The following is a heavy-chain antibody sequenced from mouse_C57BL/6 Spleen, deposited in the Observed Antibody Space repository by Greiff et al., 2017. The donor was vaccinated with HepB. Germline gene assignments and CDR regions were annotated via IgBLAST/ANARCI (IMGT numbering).Heavy chain of an antibody. J-gene: IGHJ4*01. Sequence: QVQLQQSGAELVRPGTSVKVSCKASGYAFTNYLIEWVKQRPGQGLEWIGVINPGSGGTNYNEKFKGKATLTADKSSSTAYMQLSSLTSEDSAVYFCARDPGSSPYYYAMDYWGQGTSVTVSS. CDR2: INPGSGGT. V-gene: IGHV1-54*01. CDR3: ARDPGSSPYYYAMDY. CDR1: GYAFTNYL. D-gene: IGHD1-1*01.